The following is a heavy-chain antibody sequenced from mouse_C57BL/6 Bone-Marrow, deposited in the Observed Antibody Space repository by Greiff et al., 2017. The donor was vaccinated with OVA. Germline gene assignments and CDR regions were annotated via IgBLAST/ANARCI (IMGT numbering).Heavy chain of an antibody. CDR2: INPSSGYT. CDR1: GYTFTSYT. V-gene: IGHV1-4*01. Sequence: QVQLQQSGAELARPGASVKMSCKASGYTFTSYTMHWVKQRPGQGLEWIGYINPSSGYTKYNQKFKDKATLTADKSSSTAYMLLSSLTSEDSAVYFCARAGRGAYWGQGTLVTVSA. D-gene: IGHD3-3*01. J-gene: IGHJ3*01. CDR3: ARAGRGAY.